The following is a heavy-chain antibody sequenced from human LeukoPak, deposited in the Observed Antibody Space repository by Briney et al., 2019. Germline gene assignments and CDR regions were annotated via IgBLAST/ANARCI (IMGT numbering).Heavy chain of an antibody. D-gene: IGHD3-22*01. CDR2: FDPEDGET. CDR1: GYTLTELS. Sequence: ASVKVSCKVSGYTLTELSMHWVRQAPGKGLEWMGGFDPEDGETIYAQKLQGRVTMTPDTSTSTAYTELRSLRSDDPAVYYRASPHYYDSSGYHYFFREGTNFFHYWGQGTLVTVSS. J-gene: IGHJ4*02. V-gene: IGHV1-24*01. CDR3: ASPHYYDSSGYHYFFREGTNFFHY.